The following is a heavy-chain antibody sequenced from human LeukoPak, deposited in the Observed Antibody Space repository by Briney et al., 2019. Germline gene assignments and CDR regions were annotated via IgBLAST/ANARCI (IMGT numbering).Heavy chain of an antibody. J-gene: IGHJ4*02. V-gene: IGHV3-23*01. D-gene: IGHD6-19*01. CDR1: GFTFSSYG. CDR3: AKRISSGWSYYFDY. Sequence: GGSLRLSCAASGFTFSSYGMSWVRQAPGEGLEGVSAISYSGSRTYYADSVKGRFPISRDNSKNTLYLQMNRLRAEDTAVYYCAKRISSGWSYYFDYWGQGTLVTVSS. CDR2: ISYSGSRT.